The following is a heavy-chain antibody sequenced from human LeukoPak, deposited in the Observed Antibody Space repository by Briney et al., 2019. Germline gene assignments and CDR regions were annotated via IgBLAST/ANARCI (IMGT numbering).Heavy chain of an antibody. V-gene: IGHV1-2*02. CDR3: SSTSSTSYYYYYMDV. D-gene: IGHD2-2*01. CDR2: INPNSGGT. J-gene: IGHJ6*03. CDR1: GYAFTGYY. Sequence: ASVKVSCKASGYAFTGYYMHWVRQARGQGLEWMGWINPNSGGTNYAQKFQGRVTMTRDTSISTAYMELSRLRSDDTAVYYCSSTSSTSYYYYYMDVWGKGTTVTVSS.